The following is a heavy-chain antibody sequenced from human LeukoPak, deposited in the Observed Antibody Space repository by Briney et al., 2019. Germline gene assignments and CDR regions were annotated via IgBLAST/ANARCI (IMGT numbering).Heavy chain of an antibody. D-gene: IGHD2-21*01. CDR2: ISGSGDGA. CDR3: AKGYIQLWWFDY. Sequence: GGSLRLSCAASGFSFSTYAMSWVRQAPGKGLHLVSLISGSGDGAHYADSVKGRFTISRDNSKNTVYLQMTNLRAEDTAVYYCAKGYIQLWWFDYWGQGTLVTVSS. CDR1: GFSFSTYA. J-gene: IGHJ4*02. V-gene: IGHV3-23*01.